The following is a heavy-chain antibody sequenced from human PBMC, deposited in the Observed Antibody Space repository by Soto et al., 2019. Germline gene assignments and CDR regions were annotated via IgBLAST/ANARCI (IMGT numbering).Heavy chain of an antibody. V-gene: IGHV3-23*01. CDR2: ISGSGGIT. CDR1: GFTFSSYA. J-gene: IGHJ6*02. D-gene: IGHD5-18*01. Sequence: PGGSLRLSCAASGFTFSSYAMGWVRLAPGKGLDWVSVISGSGGITYSADSVKGRFTISRDKSKNILYLQMNSLRAEDTAVYYCAKAIPDTGGYYYYSMDVWGQGTAVTVSS. CDR3: AKAIPDTGGYYYYSMDV.